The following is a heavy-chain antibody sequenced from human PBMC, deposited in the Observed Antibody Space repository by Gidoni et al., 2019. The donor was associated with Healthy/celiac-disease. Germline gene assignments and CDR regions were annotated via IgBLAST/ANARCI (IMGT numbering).Heavy chain of an antibody. D-gene: IGHD3-10*01. CDR3: AKDVENTMVRGGDFDY. V-gene: IGHV3-23*01. CDR2: IRGSGGST. J-gene: IGHJ4*02. CDR1: GFTFSSYA. Sequence: EVQLLESGGGLVQPGGSLRLSCAASGFTFSSYAMSWVRQAPGKGLEWVSAIRGSGGSTYYADSVKGRFTISRDNSKNTLYLQMNSLRAEDTAVYYCAKDVENTMVRGGDFDYWGQGTLVTVSS.